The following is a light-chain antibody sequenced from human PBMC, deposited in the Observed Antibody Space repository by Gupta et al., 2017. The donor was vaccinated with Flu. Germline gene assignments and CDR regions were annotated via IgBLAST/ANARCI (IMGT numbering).Light chain of an antibody. CDR3: MQGTHWHWT. J-gene: IGKJ1*01. CDR2: MVS. V-gene: IGKV2-30*02. CDR1: QSLVHTDGRTY. Sequence: DVVMTQSPLSLPVTPGQPASISCRSSQSLVHTDGRTYLNWFHQRPGQSPRRLIYMVSNRDSGVPDRFSGSGSGTDFTLKISRVEAEDVGIYYCMQGTHWHWTFGQGTKVEIK.